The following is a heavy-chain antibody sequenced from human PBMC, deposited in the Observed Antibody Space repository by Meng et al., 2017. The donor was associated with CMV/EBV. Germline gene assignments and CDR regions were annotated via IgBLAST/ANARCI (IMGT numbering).Heavy chain of an antibody. Sequence: GALRLSCAASGFTFSSYGMHWVRQAPGKGLEWVAVIWYDGSNKYYADSVKGRFTISRDNSKNTLYLQMNSLRAEDTAVYYCAKTFTIFGVVIGMDVWGQGTTVTVSS. CDR3: AKTFTIFGVVIGMDV. V-gene: IGHV3-33*06. J-gene: IGHJ6*02. D-gene: IGHD3-3*01. CDR2: IWYDGSNK. CDR1: GFTFSSYG.